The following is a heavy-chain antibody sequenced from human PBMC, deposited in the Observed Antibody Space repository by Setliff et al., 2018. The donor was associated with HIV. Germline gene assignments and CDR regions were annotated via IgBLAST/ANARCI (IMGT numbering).Heavy chain of an antibody. J-gene: IGHJ3*02. CDR1: GGSISCYY. CDR2: IYYSGST. Sequence: SETLSLTCTVSGGSISCYYWSWIRQPPGKGLEWIGYIYYSGSTNYNPSLKSRVTISVDTSKNQFSLKLSSVTAADTAVYYCARGMLRSSWYAHHDAFDIWGQGTMVTVSS. D-gene: IGHD6-13*01. CDR3: ARGMLRSSWYAHHDAFDI. V-gene: IGHV4-59*01.